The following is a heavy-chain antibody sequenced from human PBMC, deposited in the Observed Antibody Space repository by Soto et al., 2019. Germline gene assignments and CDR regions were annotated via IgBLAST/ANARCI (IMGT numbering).Heavy chain of an antibody. CDR2: IYYTGST. D-gene: IGHD2-15*01. CDR1: GGYISSGGDY. CDR3: ARGSRDLVPDLGYCSGGSCRYANYFDY. V-gene: IGHV4-31*03. Sequence: TSETLSLTCTVSGGYISSGGDYWSWIRQPPGKGLEWIGYIYYTGSTYYNPSLKSRVTISVDTSKNQFSLKLSSVTAADTAVYYCARGSRDLVPDLGYCSGGSCRYANYFDYWGQGTLVTVSS. J-gene: IGHJ4*02.